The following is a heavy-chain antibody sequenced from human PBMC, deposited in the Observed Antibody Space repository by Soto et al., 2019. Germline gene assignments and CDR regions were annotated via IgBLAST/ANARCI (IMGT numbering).Heavy chain of an antibody. CDR3: ARAPHYYYYGMDV. CDR1: GFTFSSYA. J-gene: IGHJ6*02. CDR2: ISYDGSNK. Sequence: GWSLRLSCAASGFTFSSYAMHWVRQAPGKGLEWVAVISYDGSNKYYADSVKGRFTISRDNSKNTLYLQMNSLRAEDTAVYYCARAPHYYYYGMDVWGQGTTVTVSS. V-gene: IGHV3-30-3*01.